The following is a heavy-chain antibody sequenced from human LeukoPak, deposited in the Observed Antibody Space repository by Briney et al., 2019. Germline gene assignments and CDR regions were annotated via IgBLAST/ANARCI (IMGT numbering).Heavy chain of an antibody. V-gene: IGHV1-69*13. CDR1: GGTFSSYA. CDR3: ARGRVEMATLGYFDY. Sequence: SVKVSCKASGGTFSSYAISWVRQAPGQGLEWMGGIIPIFGTANYAQKFQGRVTITADESTSTAYMELSSLGSEDTAVYYCARGRVEMATLGYFDYWGQGTPVTISS. J-gene: IGHJ4*02. D-gene: IGHD5-24*01. CDR2: IIPIFGTA.